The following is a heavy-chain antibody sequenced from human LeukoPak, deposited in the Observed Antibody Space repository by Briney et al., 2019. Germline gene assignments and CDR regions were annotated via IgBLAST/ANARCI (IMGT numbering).Heavy chain of an antibody. CDR3: ARQSGVSSDNYFGMDV. CDR1: GGSIRSSSYF. Sequence: PSETLSLTCTVSGGSIRSSSYFWGWIRQPPGKGLEWIGNIYYSGSSYYNPSLKSRVTISVDTSKNQFSLKMSSVTAADMAVFYCARQSGVSSDNYFGMDVWGQGTTVTVSS. J-gene: IGHJ6*02. D-gene: IGHD1-26*01. CDR2: IYYSGSS. V-gene: IGHV4-39*01.